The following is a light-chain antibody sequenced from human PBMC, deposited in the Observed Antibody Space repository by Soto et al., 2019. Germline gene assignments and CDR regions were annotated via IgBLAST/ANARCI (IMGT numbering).Light chain of an antibody. CDR2: DAS. Sequence: DIQMTQSPSTLSASVGDRVTITCRASQSISSWLAWYQQKPGKAPKLLIYDASSLESGVPSRFSGSGSGTEFTLTISSQQPDDFATYYCQQYNTYRPCGQGPNVDIK. CDR3: QQYNTYRP. CDR1: QSISSW. V-gene: IGKV1-5*01. J-gene: IGKJ1*01.